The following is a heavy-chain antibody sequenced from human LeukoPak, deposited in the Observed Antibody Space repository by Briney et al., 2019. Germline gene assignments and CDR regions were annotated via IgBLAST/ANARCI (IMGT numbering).Heavy chain of an antibody. CDR3: TRSEVATPRKFAY. J-gene: IGHJ4*02. V-gene: IGHV5-51*01. CDR1: GYSFTTYW. CDR2: IYPGDSDT. Sequence: PGESLKISCRGSGYSFTTYWIGWVRQMPGKGLEWMGIIYPGDSDTRYSPSFQGQVTISADKSITTAYLQWSSLKASDTAIYYCTRSEVATPRKFAYWGQGTLVTVSS. D-gene: IGHD5-12*01.